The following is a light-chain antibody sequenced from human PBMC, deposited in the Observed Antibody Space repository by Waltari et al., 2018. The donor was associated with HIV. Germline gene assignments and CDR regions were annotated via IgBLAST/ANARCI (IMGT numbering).Light chain of an antibody. Sequence: SYVVTQTPSVSVAPGQTARITCAGDDIGRESVHWYQQKPGQAPVLVVYDDSDRPSGIPARFTGSNSGNTATLTITRVEAGDEADYYCQVWESGGDIVFFGGGTKLTVL. CDR2: DDS. CDR1: DIGRES. J-gene: IGLJ2*01. V-gene: IGLV3-21*02. CDR3: QVWESGGDIVF.